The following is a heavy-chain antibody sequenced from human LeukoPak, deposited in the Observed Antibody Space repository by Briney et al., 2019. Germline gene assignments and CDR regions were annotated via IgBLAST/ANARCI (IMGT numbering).Heavy chain of an antibody. CDR2: ISSNGGST. V-gene: IGHV3-64*01. CDR3: ARCSSTTSWFDY. CDR1: VVTFSIYA. D-gene: IGHD2-2*01. J-gene: IGHJ4*02. Sequence: VGSLRLSCAASVVTFSIYAMHCVRQAPGKGLECVSAISSNGGSTYYANSVKGRFTITRDNSKNTLYLQMGSLRAEDMAVYYCARCSSTTSWFDYWGQATLVTVSS.